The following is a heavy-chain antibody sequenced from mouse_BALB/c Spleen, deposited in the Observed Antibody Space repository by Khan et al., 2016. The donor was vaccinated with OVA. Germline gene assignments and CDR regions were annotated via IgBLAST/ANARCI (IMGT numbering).Heavy chain of an antibody. CDR3: VREGAYYRSDGWFAY. CDR2: IIPSNDYT. J-gene: IGHJ3*01. V-gene: IGHV1-4*01. CDR1: GYTFTTYT. Sequence: VQLQQSGAELARPGASVKMSCKASGYTFTTYTIHWAKQRPGQGLEWIGYIIPSNDYTNYNQKFKDRATLTADKSSSTAYMQLSSLTSEDSAVYYCVREGAYYRSDGWFAYWGQGTLVTVSA. D-gene: IGHD2-14*01.